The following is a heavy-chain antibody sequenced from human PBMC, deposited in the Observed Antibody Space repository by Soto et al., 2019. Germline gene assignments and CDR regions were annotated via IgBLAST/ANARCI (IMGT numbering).Heavy chain of an antibody. CDR3: VRIRRGDGYTFGY. CDR2: INTDGSTT. J-gene: IGHJ4*02. D-gene: IGHD5-12*01. V-gene: IGHV3-74*01. CDR1: GFTLSNYW. Sequence: VPLVESGGVSVQPGGSLRLSCTASGFTLSNYWMHWVRQAPGKGLVWVSRINTDGSTTTYADSVKGRFTISRDNAKNTLYLQMNSLRDEDTAVYYCVRIRRGDGYTFGYWGQGTLVTVSS.